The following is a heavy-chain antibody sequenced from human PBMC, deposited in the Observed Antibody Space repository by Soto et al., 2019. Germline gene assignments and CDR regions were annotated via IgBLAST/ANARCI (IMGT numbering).Heavy chain of an antibody. CDR1: GGSISSSSYY. Sequence: KQSQTLSLTCTVSGGSISSSSYYWGWIRQPPGKGLEWIGSIYYSGSTYYNPSLKSRVTISVDTSKNQFSLKLSSVTAADTAVYYCARRGIRGGGYDYQGFYFDYWGQGTLVTVSS. CDR3: ARRGIRGGGYDYQGFYFDY. D-gene: IGHD5-12*01. CDR2: IYYSGST. J-gene: IGHJ4*02. V-gene: IGHV4-39*01.